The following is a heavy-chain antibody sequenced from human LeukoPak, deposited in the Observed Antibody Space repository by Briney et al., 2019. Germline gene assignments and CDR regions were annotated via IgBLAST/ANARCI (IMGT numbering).Heavy chain of an antibody. V-gene: IGHV3-74*01. CDR1: GFTFSSYW. CDR2: INSDGSST. J-gene: IGHJ5*02. Sequence: AGGSLRLSCAASGFTFSSYWMHWVRQAPGKGLVWVSRINSDGSSTSYADSVKGRFTISRDNAENTLYLQMNSLRAEDTAVYYCARDRLYCGGDCLDPWGQGTLVTVSS. CDR3: ARDRLYCGGDCLDP. D-gene: IGHD2-21*02.